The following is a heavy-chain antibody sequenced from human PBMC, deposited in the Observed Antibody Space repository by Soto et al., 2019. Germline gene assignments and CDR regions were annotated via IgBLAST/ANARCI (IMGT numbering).Heavy chain of an antibody. Sequence: GGSLILSCAASGFTFSNAWMSWVRQAPGKGLEWVGRIKSKTDGGTTDYAAPVKGRFTISRDDSKNTLYLQMNSLKTEDTAVYCCTTDLFALWSPAAGAFDIWGQGTMVT. CDR1: GFTFSNAW. CDR3: TTDLFALWSPAAGAFDI. CDR2: IKSKTDGGTT. V-gene: IGHV3-15*01. D-gene: IGHD2-2*01. J-gene: IGHJ3*02.